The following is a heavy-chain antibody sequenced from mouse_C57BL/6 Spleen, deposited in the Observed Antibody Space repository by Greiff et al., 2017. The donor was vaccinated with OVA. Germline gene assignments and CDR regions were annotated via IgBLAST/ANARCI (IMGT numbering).Heavy chain of an antibody. CDR3: ARYNDYELLWYFDV. CDR1: GYSITSDY. D-gene: IGHD2-4*01. J-gene: IGHJ1*03. CDR2: ISYSGST. V-gene: IGHV3-8*01. Sequence: VQLKQSGPGLAKPSQTLSLTCSVTGYSITSDYWNWIRKFPGNKLEYMGYISYSGSTYYNPSLKSRISITRDTSKNQYYLQLNSVTTEDTATYYCARYNDYELLWYFDVWGTGTTVTVSS.